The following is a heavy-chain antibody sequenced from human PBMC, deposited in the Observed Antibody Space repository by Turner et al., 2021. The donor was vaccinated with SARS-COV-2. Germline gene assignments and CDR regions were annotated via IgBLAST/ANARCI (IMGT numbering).Heavy chain of an antibody. V-gene: IGHV1-18*04. D-gene: IGHD1-26*01. CDR3: ARWTRVGATGGIDY. Sequence: QVQLVQSGAEVKKPEASVKLSCKASGYTFTGYGISWVRQAPGQGLEWMGWVSAFNGYTTYAPKLQDRVTMTTDTSTTTAYMELRNLRSDDTALYSCARWTRVGATGGIDYWGQGTLVTVSS. CDR2: VSAFNGYT. J-gene: IGHJ4*02. CDR1: GYTFTGYG.